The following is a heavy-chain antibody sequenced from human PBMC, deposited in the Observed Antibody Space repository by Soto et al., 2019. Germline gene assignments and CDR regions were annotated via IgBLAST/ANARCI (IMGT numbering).Heavy chain of an antibody. Sequence: QVQLQESGPGLVKPSGTLSLTCGVSGDSISSSNWWSWVRQPPGKGMEWIGEIYHSGYTNYNPSLKSRVTISVDKSKNQFSLRLTSVTAADTAVYYCASHRYTSSLDYWGQGTLVTVSS. CDR2: IYHSGYT. V-gene: IGHV4-4*02. CDR1: GDSISSSNW. D-gene: IGHD6-6*01. CDR3: ASHRYTSSLDY. J-gene: IGHJ4*02.